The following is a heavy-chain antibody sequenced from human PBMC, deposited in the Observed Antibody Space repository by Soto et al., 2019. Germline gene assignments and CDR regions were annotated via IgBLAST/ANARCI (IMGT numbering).Heavy chain of an antibody. Sequence: SVKVSCKASGGTFSSYAISWVRQAPGQGLEWMGEIIPICGTANYAQKFQGRVTMTTNTSTSTAYMELSSLRSEDTAVYYCATNYDFWSGALYYYYGMDVWGQGTTVTVSS. V-gene: IGHV1-69*05. CDR3: ATNYDFWSGALYYYYGMDV. CDR1: GGTFSSYA. CDR2: IIPICGTA. D-gene: IGHD3-3*01. J-gene: IGHJ6*02.